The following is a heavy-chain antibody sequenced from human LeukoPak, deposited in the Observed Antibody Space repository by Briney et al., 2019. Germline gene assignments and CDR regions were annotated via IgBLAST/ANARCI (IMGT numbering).Heavy chain of an antibody. V-gene: IGHV1-18*01. D-gene: IGHD1-26*01. CDR3: ARDHSGAYPQYYGMDV. Sequence: GASVKVSCKTSGYRFSSHGISWVRQAPGRGLEWMGWASTYNEYTNTAQTFRDRLTLTTDTSTSTVYMELTSLRFADTAVYYCARDHSGAYPQYYGMDVWGQGTTVTVSS. J-gene: IGHJ6*02. CDR1: GYRFSSHG. CDR2: ASTYNEYT.